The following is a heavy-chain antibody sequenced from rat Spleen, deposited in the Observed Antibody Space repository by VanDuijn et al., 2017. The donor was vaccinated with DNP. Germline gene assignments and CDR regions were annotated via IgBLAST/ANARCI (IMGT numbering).Heavy chain of an antibody. CDR2: INSEGST. J-gene: IGHJ2*01. D-gene: IGHD5-1*01. CDR3: AIQLGVFDY. V-gene: IGHV3-3*01. CDR1: GYSITSNY. Sequence: EVQLQESGPGLVKPSQSLSLTCSVTGYSITSNYWGWIRKFPGNKLEWMGYINSEGSTDYNPSLKSRVPITRDTSKNQFFLQINSVTTEDTATYYCAIQLGVFDYWGQGVMVTVSS.